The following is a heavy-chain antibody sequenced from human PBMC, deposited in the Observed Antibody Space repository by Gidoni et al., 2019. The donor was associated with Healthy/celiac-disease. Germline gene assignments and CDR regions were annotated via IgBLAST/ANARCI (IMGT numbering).Heavy chain of an antibody. D-gene: IGHD4-17*01. CDR3: ARDREPGDYGDYGNSYYYYMDV. Sequence: EVQLVESGGGLVQPGGSLRLSCAASGFTFSSYWMHWVRQAPGKGLVWVSRINSDGSSTSYADSVKGRFTISRDNAKNTLYLQMNSLRAEDTAVYYCARDREPGDYGDYGNSYYYYMDVWGKGTTVTVSS. CDR2: INSDGSST. J-gene: IGHJ6*03. CDR1: GFTFSSYW. V-gene: IGHV3-74*01.